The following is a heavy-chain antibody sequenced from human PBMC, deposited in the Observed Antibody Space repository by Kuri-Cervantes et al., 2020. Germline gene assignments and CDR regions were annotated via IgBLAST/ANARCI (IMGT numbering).Heavy chain of an antibody. V-gene: IGHV4-34*01. CDR1: GGSFSGYH. CDR3: ARGSNCSGGSCYTFDY. D-gene: IGHD2-15*01. J-gene: IGHJ4*02. CDR2: INHSGST. Sequence: SQTLSLTCAVYGGSFSGYHCTWVRQPPGQGLEWIGEINHSGSTNYNPSLKSRVTISVDTSRNQFSLKLSSVTAADTAVYYCARGSNCSGGSCYTFDYWGQGTLVTVSS.